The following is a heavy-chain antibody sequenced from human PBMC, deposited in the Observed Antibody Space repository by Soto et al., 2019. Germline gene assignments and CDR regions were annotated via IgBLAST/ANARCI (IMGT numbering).Heavy chain of an antibody. D-gene: IGHD3-10*01. CDR3: ARGGSLWFGELSVYSYGMEF. Sequence: ASVKVSCKASGYTFTGYYMHWVRQAPGQGREWMGWINPNSGGTNYAQKFQGWVTMTRDTSISTAYMELSRLRSDDTAVYYCARGGSLWFGELSVYSYGMEFWGQGTTVIVSS. J-gene: IGHJ6*02. CDR1: GYTFTGYY. V-gene: IGHV1-2*04. CDR2: INPNSGGT.